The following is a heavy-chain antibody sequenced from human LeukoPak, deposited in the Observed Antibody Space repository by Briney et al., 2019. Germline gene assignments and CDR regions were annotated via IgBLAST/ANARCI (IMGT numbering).Heavy chain of an antibody. V-gene: IGHV1-69*05. Sequence: GASVKVSCKASGGTFSSYAISWVRQAPGQGLEWMGGIIPIFGTANYAQKFQGRVTITTDESTSTAYMELSSLRSEDTAVYYCARDRNSGWTSELDYWGQGTLVTVSS. CDR2: IIPIFGTA. D-gene: IGHD6-19*01. CDR3: ARDRNSGWTSELDY. J-gene: IGHJ4*02. CDR1: GGTFSSYA.